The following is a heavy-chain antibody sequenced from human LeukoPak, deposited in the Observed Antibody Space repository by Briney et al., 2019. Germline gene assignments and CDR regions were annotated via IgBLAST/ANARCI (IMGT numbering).Heavy chain of an antibody. V-gene: IGHV1-2*02. J-gene: IGHJ2*01. D-gene: IGHD6-13*01. CDR2: IIPNSGGT. CDR1: GYTFTGYY. CDR3: ARGGAATEGYWFFDL. Sequence: ASVKVSCRSSGYTFTGYYLHWVRQAPGQGLEWMGWIIPNSGGTNYAQKFQGRVTMTRDTSISTAYMDLSRLRSDDTAVYYCARGGAATEGYWFFDLWGRGTLVTVSS.